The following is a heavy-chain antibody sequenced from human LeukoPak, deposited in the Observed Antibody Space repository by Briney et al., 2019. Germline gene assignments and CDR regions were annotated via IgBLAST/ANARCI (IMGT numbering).Heavy chain of an antibody. Sequence: PGGSLRLSCTASGFTFSSYSLNWVRQAPGKGLEWVAFIRYDGSNKYYADSVKGRFTISRDNSKNTLYLQMNSLRAEDTAVYYCAKDRSGTIFGGGPTEYFQHWGQGTLVTVSS. CDR2: IRYDGSNK. J-gene: IGHJ1*01. CDR1: GFTFSSYS. CDR3: AKDRSGTIFGGGPTEYFQH. D-gene: IGHD3-3*01. V-gene: IGHV3-30*02.